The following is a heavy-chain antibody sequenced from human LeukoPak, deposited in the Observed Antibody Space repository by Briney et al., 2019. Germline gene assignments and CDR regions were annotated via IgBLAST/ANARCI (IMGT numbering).Heavy chain of an antibody. CDR3: ARDKPGFDP. V-gene: IGHV4-39*01. J-gene: IGHJ5*02. Sequence: SETLSLTCTVSGGSISSSSYYWGWIRQPPGKGLEWIGSIYYSGSTYYNPSLKSRVTISVDTSKNQFSLKLSSVTAADTAVHYCARDKPGFDPWGQGTLVTVSS. CDR2: IYYSGST. CDR1: GGSISSSSYY.